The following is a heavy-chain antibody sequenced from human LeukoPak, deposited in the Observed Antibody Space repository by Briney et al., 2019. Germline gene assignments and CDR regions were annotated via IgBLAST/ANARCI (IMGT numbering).Heavy chain of an antibody. CDR1: GGTFSSYA. CDR2: FDPEDGET. V-gene: IGHV1-24*01. CDR3: ATAGHSSGWSFVGAFDI. D-gene: IGHD6-19*01. Sequence: GASVTVSCKASGGTFSSYAISWVRQAPGQGLEWMGGFDPEDGETIYAQKFQGRVTMTEDTSTDTAYMELSSLRSEDTAVYYCATAGHSSGWSFVGAFDIWGQGTMVTVSS. J-gene: IGHJ3*02.